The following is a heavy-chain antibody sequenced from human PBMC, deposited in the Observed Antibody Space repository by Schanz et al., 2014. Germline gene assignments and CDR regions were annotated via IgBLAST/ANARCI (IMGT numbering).Heavy chain of an antibody. CDR1: GFTFSSYG. CDR3: ARGTDWNLHY. CDR2: ISGSGGST. D-gene: IGHD1-1*01. Sequence: VQLVESGGGVVQFGRSLRLSCVASGFTFSSYGMHWVRQAPGKGLEWVSGISGSGGSTYYADSVKGRFTISRDNSKNTLYLQMNSLRAEDTAVYYCARGTDWNLHYWGQGALVTVSS. V-gene: IGHV3-23*04. J-gene: IGHJ4*02.